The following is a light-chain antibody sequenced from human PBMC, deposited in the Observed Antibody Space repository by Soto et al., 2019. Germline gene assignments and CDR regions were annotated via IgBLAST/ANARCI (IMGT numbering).Light chain of an antibody. CDR2: GAS. J-gene: IGKJ1*01. CDR1: QSVSSNY. Sequence: EIVLTQSPGTLSLSPGERATLSCRASQSVSSNYLAWYQQKPGQAPRPLIYGASSRATGIPDRFSGSGAGTDFTLTISRPAPEDFAVYYCQQYGSSPWTFGQGTKVEIK. CDR3: QQYGSSPWT. V-gene: IGKV3-20*01.